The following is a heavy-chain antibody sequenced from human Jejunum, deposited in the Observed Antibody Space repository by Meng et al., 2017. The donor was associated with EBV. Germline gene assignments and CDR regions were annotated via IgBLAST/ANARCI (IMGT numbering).Heavy chain of an antibody. J-gene: IGHJ4*02. CDR1: GGSVSSGGYY. CDR2: IYNSEST. Sequence: VQLQESGPGRVKPSETLSLTCTVSGGSVSSGGYYWSWIRQPPGKGLEWIGYIYNSESTNYKSSLKSRVTISADTSKNQFSLRLSSVTAADTAVYYCARDQNGSYFAYWGQGTLVTVSS. V-gene: IGHV4-61*08. D-gene: IGHD1-26*01. CDR3: ARDQNGSYFAY.